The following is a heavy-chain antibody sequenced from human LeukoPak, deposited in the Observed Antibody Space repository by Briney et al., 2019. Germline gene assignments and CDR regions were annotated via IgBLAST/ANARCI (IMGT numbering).Heavy chain of an antibody. Sequence: ASVKVSCKASGYTFTSYAMNWVRQAPGQGLEWMRWINTNTGNPTYAQGFTGRFVFSLDTSVSTAYLQISSLKAEDTAVYYCASPAASGWPFYYYYYGMDVWGQGTTVTVSS. J-gene: IGHJ6*02. CDR1: GYTFTSYA. CDR3: ASPAASGWPFYYYYYGMDV. CDR2: INTNTGNP. V-gene: IGHV7-4-1*02. D-gene: IGHD6-19*01.